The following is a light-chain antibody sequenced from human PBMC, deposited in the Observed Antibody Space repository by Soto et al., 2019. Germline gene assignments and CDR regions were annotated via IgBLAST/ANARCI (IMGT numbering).Light chain of an antibody. CDR2: GAS. CDR1: QSVSSN. CDR3: QQYNNCPPYT. Sequence: EIVMTQSPATLSVSPGERATLSCRASQSVSSNLAWYQQKPGQAPRLLIYGASTRATGIPARFSGSGSGTEFPLPITTLQSEDFAVYYCQQYNNCPPYTFGQGTKLQIK. J-gene: IGKJ2*01. V-gene: IGKV3-15*01.